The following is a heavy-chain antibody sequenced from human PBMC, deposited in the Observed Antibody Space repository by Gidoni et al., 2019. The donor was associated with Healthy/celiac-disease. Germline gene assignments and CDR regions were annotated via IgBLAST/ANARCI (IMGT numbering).Heavy chain of an antibody. CDR1: GYSFTSYW. V-gene: IGHV5-51*01. J-gene: IGHJ4*02. CDR3: ARGLPISGGIESFDY. D-gene: IGHD3-16*01. Sequence: EVQLVQSGAEVTTPGESLKISCKGSGYSFTSYWIGWVRQMPGKGLEWMGIIYPGDSDTRYSPSFQGQVTISADKSISTAYLQWSSLKASDTAMYYCARGLPISGGIESFDYWGQGTLVTVSS. CDR2: IYPGDSDT.